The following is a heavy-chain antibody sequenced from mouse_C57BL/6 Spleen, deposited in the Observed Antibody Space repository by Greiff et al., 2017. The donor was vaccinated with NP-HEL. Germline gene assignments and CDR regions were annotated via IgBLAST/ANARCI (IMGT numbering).Heavy chain of an antibody. Sequence: QVQLKESGAELVKPGASVKISCKASGYAFSSYWMNWVKQRPGKGLEWIGQIYPGDGDTNYNGKFKGKATLTADKSSSTAYMQLSSLTSEDSAVYFCARGGLTVVAPFAYWGQGTLVTVSA. V-gene: IGHV1-80*01. CDR2: IYPGDGDT. D-gene: IGHD1-1*01. J-gene: IGHJ3*01. CDR1: GYAFSSYW. CDR3: ARGGLTVVAPFAY.